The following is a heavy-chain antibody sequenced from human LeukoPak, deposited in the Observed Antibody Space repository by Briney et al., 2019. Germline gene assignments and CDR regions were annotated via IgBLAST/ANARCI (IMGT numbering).Heavy chain of an antibody. J-gene: IGHJ5*02. CDR3: ARGAYCSGGNCYDTRFDP. V-gene: IGHV4-34*01. D-gene: IGHD2-15*01. Sequence: SETLSLTCAVYGGSFSGFYWTLIRQPPGRGLEWIGEVNHSGRASYNPSLKSRVTMSVDTSKNQFSLKLRSVTAADTAVYYCARGAYCSGGNCYDTRFDPWGQGTLVTVSS. CDR1: GGSFSGFY. CDR2: VNHSGRA.